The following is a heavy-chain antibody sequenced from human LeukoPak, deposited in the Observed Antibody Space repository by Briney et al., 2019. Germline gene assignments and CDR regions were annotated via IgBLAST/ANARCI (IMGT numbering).Heavy chain of an antibody. D-gene: IGHD3-10*01. J-gene: IGHJ4*02. CDR1: GGSFSGYY. V-gene: IGHV4-34*01. Sequence: SETLPLTCAVYGGSFSGYYWSWIRQPPGKGLEWIGEINHSGSTNYNPSLKSRVTISVDTSKNQFSLKLSSVTAADTAVYYCARGTVYYGSGTSRYWGQGTLVTVSS. CDR3: ARGTVYYGSGTSRY. CDR2: INHSGST.